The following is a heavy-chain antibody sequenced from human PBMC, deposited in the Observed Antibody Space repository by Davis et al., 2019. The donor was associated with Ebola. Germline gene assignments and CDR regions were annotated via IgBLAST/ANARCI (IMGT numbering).Heavy chain of an antibody. CDR1: GFTFTDYY. Sequence: GGSLRLSCEASGFTFTDYYMTWIRQAPGKGLEWISYMSGDHLYTNYADSVRGRFTISRDDAKNSLFLQMNSLRDEDTAVYYCARDGYSNDWGDYWGQGTLVTVSS. CDR2: MSGDHLYT. D-gene: IGHD6-19*01. V-gene: IGHV3-11*06. CDR3: ARDGYSNDWGDY. J-gene: IGHJ4*02.